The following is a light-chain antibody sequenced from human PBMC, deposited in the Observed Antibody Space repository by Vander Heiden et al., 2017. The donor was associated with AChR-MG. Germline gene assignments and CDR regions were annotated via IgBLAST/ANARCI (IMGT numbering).Light chain of an antibody. J-gene: IGKJ5*01. CDR3: QQRSNGPIT. Sequence: EIVFPQSPATLSLSPGERATLSCRASQSVSSYLAWYQQKPGQAPRLLIYEASNRATGIPARFSGSGSGTDFTLTISILDPEDFAVYYCQQRSNGPITFGQGTRLEIK. V-gene: IGKV3-11*01. CDR2: EAS. CDR1: QSVSSY.